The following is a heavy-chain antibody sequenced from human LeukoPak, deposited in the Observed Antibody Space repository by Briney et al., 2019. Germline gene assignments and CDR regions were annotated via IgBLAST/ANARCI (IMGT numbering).Heavy chain of an antibody. J-gene: IGHJ4*02. V-gene: IGHV3-7*01. D-gene: IGHD3-16*01. CDR2: IDEDGNEK. CDR1: GFSFRSFW. Sequence: SGGSLRLSCAGSGFSFRSFWMSWVRQAPGKGLEWVANIDEDGNEKNYVDFVKGRFTISRDNAKNSLYLQMSSLRVEDTAVYYCASGGHIDYCGQGTLVTVSS. CDR3: ASGGHIDY.